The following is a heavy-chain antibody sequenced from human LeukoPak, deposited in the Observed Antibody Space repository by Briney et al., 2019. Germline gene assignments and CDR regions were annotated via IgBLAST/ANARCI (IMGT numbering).Heavy chain of an antibody. Sequence: GGSLRLSCAASGFTFSSYAMSWVRQAPGKGLEWVSAISGSGGSTYYADSVKGRFTISRDNSKNTLYLQMNSLRAEDTAVYYCAKGTLGFLEWLFPDAFDIWGQGTMVTVSS. J-gene: IGHJ3*02. CDR1: GFTFSSYA. D-gene: IGHD3-3*02. V-gene: IGHV3-23*01. CDR3: AKGTLGFLEWLFPDAFDI. CDR2: ISGSGGST.